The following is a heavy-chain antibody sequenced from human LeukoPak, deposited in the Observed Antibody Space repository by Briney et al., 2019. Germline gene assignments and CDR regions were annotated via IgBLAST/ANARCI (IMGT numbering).Heavy chain of an antibody. V-gene: IGHV4-34*01. Sequence: SETLYLTCAVYGGSFSGYYWSWIRQPPGKGLEWIGEINHSGSTNYNPSLKSRITISVDTSKNQFSLKLSSVTAAATAVYYCARGTPKIHCSGGSCYSEGDAFDIWGQGTMVTVSS. D-gene: IGHD2-15*01. CDR2: INHSGST. J-gene: IGHJ3*02. CDR3: ARGTPKIHCSGGSCYSEGDAFDI. CDR1: GGSFSGYY.